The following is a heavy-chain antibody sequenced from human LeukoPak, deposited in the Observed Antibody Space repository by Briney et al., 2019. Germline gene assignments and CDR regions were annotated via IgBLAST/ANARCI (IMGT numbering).Heavy chain of an antibody. V-gene: IGHV4-34*01. Sequence: SETLSLTCAVYGGSFSGYYWSWIRQPPRKGLEWIGEIDHSGSTNYNPSLKSRVTISVDTSKNQFSLKLSSVTAADTAVYYCARGTRRRLLIPRHWFDPWGQGTLVTVSS. CDR1: GGSFSGYY. J-gene: IGHJ5*02. D-gene: IGHD2-15*01. CDR2: IDHSGST. CDR3: ARGTRRRLLIPRHWFDP.